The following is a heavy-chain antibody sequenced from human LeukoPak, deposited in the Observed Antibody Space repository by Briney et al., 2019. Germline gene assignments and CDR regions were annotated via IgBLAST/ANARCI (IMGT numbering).Heavy chain of an antibody. CDR1: GGSINSGGHY. V-gene: IGHV4-31*03. D-gene: IGHD3-22*01. Sequence: SQTLSLTCTVSGGSINSGGHYWSWIRQHPGKGLEWIGYINYSGSTYYNPSLKSRVTISIDTSQNQFSLKLSSVTAADTAVYYCARDLPYDSSGYFDWGQGTLVTISS. CDR3: ARDLPYDSSGYFD. J-gene: IGHJ4*02. CDR2: INYSGST.